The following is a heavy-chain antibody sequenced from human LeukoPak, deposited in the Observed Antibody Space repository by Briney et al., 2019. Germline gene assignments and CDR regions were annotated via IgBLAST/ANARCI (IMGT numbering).Heavy chain of an antibody. Sequence: SETLSLTCTVSGGSISSFYWSWIRQPPEKGLEWIGYIYYSGSTNYNPSLKSRVTISVDTSKNQFSLKLSSVTAADTAVYYCARGVVAASFDYWGQGTLVTVSS. J-gene: IGHJ4*02. V-gene: IGHV4-59*01. CDR3: ARGVVAASFDY. D-gene: IGHD2-15*01. CDR1: GGSISSFY. CDR2: IYYSGST.